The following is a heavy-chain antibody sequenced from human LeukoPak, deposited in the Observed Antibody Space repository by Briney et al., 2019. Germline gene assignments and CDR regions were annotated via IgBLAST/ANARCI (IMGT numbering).Heavy chain of an antibody. CDR1: GYSFTSHW. J-gene: IGHJ4*02. V-gene: IGHV5-51*01. D-gene: IGHD4-23*01. CDR3: ARTQTSGYGGNPGPFDY. Sequence: GESLKISCKGSGYSFTSHWIGWVRQMPGKGLEWMGIIYPGDSDTRYSPSFQGQVTISADKSISTAYLQWSSLKASDTAMYYCARTQTSGYGGNPGPFDYWGQGTLVTVPS. CDR2: IYPGDSDT.